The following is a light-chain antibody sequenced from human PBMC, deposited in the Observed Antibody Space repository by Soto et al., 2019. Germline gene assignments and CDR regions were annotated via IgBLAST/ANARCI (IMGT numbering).Light chain of an antibody. J-gene: IGLJ7*01. Sequence: QSVLTQPPSASGTPGQRVTISCSGSRSNIGSSNVYWYQQVPGTAPKLLIYKNNQRPSGVPDRFSGSKSGTSASLAISGLRSEEEAEYYGAAWDDSLSGAVFGGGTQLTVL. CDR2: KNN. V-gene: IGLV1-47*01. CDR3: AAWDDSLSGAV. CDR1: RSNIGSSN.